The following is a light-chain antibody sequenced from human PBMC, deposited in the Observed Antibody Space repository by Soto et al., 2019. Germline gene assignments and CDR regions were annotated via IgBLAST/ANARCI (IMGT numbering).Light chain of an antibody. V-gene: IGLV2-14*03. CDR3: SSYTTSSTVV. CDR2: DVS. Sequence: QSVLTQPASVSGSPGQSITISCTGPSSDVGAYNAVSWYQQHTGKAPKLMIYDVSNRPSGVSNRFSGSKSVNTASLTISGLQAEDEADYYCSSYTTSSTVVFGGGTKLTVL. J-gene: IGLJ2*01. CDR1: SSDVGAYNA.